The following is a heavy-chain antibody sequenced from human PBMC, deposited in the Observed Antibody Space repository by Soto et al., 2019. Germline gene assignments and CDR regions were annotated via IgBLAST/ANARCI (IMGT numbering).Heavy chain of an antibody. V-gene: IGHV1-18*01. CDR1: GYTFTSYG. Sequence: ASVKVSCKTSGYTFTSYGISWVRQAPGQGLEWMGWITTDKGKTTYAQKFQGRVTMTRDTSTSTVYMELSSLRSEDTAVYYCARDYAPVAGTHYYGMDVWGQGTTVTVSS. D-gene: IGHD6-19*01. CDR2: ITTDKGKT. J-gene: IGHJ6*02. CDR3: ARDYAPVAGTHYYGMDV.